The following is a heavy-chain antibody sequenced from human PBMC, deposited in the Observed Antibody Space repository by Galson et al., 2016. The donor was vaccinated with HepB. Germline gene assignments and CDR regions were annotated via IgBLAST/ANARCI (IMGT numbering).Heavy chain of an antibody. V-gene: IGHV3-23*01. CDR3: TRGLGYCSGGSCHSLDY. J-gene: IGHJ4*02. CDR1: GFTLRSYD. Sequence: SLRLSCAASGFTLRSYDISWVRQAPGKGPEWVSAITGSGSSTYYADSVKGRFTISRDNSKNTLYLQMNSLRAEDTAVYYCTRGLGYCSGGSCHSLDYWGQGVLVTVSS. D-gene: IGHD2-15*01. CDR2: ITGSGSST.